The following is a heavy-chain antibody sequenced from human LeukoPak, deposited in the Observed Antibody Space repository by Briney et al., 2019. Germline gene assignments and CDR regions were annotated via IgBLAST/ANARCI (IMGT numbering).Heavy chain of an antibody. J-gene: IGHJ3*02. D-gene: IGHD3/OR15-3a*01. V-gene: IGHV1-2*02. CDR3: ARDGPRLDDAFDI. CDR2: INPSSGGT. CDR1: GYTFTGYY. Sequence: EASVKVSCKASGYTFTGYYMHWVRQAPGQGLEWMGWINPSSGGTNYAQKFQGRVTMTRDTSISTAYMELSRLRSDDTAVYYCARDGPRLDDAFDIWGQGTMVTVSS.